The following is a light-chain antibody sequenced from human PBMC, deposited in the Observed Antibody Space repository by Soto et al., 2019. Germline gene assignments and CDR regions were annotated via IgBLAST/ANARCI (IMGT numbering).Light chain of an antibody. CDR2: STS. V-gene: IGLV1-44*01. CDR1: SSNIGSNT. Sequence: QAVVTQPPSASGTPGQIVAISCSGSSSNIGSNTVTWYQQLPGTAPKLLIYSTSQRSSGVPGRFSGSKSGASASLSISGLQSEDEADYYCAAWDDRLDVDVFGTGTKVTVL. J-gene: IGLJ1*01. CDR3: AAWDDRLDVDV.